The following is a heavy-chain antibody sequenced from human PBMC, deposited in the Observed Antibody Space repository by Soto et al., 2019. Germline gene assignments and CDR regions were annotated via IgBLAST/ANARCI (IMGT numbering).Heavy chain of an antibody. V-gene: IGHV4-31*03. J-gene: IGHJ4*02. CDR1: GGSINSGGYY. D-gene: IGHD6-13*01. CDR2: IFYSGST. Sequence: QVQLQESGPGLVKPSQTLSLICTVSGGSINSGGYYWNWIRQHPGKGLEWIGYIFYSGSTYYNPFLRSRVTISADTSENQFSLNLSSGTAADTAVYFCARGYRQSGYSSCWVFDYWGQGTLVNVSS. CDR3: ARGYRQSGYSSCWVFDY.